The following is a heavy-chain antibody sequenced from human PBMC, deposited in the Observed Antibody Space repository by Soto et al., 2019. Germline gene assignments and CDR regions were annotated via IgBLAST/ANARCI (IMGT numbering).Heavy chain of an antibody. CDR2: IYSGGST. Sequence: GGSLRLSCAASGFTVSSNYMSWVRQAPGKGLEWVSVIYSGGSTYYADSVKGRFTISRHNSKNTLYLQMNSLRAEDTAVYYCARGRRGNYYYYMDVWGKGTTVTVSS. CDR1: GFTVSSNY. D-gene: IGHD3-10*01. V-gene: IGHV3-53*04. J-gene: IGHJ6*03. CDR3: ARGRRGNYYYYMDV.